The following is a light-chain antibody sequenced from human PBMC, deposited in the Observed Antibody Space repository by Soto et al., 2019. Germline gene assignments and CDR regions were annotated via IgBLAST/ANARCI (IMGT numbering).Light chain of an antibody. V-gene: IGKV3-20*01. CDR3: QQNGSSGT. Sequence: EIVLTQSPGTLSLSPGERATLSCRASQSVSNNYLAWYQQKPGQAPSLLIYGASNRATGIPGRFSGGWSRTVFTIISSRLAQDVSAVYYCQQNGSSGTFGQGTKVEIK. J-gene: IGKJ1*01. CDR2: GAS. CDR1: QSVSNNY.